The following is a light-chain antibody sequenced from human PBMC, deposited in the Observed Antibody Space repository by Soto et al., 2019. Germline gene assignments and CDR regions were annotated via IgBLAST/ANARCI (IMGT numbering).Light chain of an antibody. J-gene: IGLJ2*01. V-gene: IGLV2-11*01. CDR3: CSYAGTYTLV. Sequence: QSALTQPRSVSGSPGQSVTISCTGTSTDVGVYNYVSWYQQYPGKAPKLMISDVSERPSGVPDRFSGSKSGNTAALTISGLQAEDEADYYCCSYAGTYTLVFGGGTKLTVL. CDR1: STDVGVYNY. CDR2: DVS.